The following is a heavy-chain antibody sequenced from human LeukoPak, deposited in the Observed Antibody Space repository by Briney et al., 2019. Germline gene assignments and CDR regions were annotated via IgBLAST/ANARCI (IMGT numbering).Heavy chain of an antibody. J-gene: IGHJ4*02. Sequence: PGGPLRLSCAASGFTFDDYAMHWVRQAPGKGLEWVSGISWNSGSIGYADSVKGRLTISRDNAKNSLSLQMNSLRGDDTAVYYCARDVALSTYHFDSSGLLDYWGQGTLVTVSS. V-gene: IGHV3-9*01. CDR3: ARDVALSTYHFDSSGLLDY. CDR1: GFTFDDYA. CDR2: ISWNSGSI. D-gene: IGHD3-22*01.